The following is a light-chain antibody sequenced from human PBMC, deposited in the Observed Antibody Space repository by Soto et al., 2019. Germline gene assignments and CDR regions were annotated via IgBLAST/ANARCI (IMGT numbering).Light chain of an antibody. Sequence: DIQMTQSPSSLSASVGDRVTITCRASQGIGNGLGWYQQKPGKAPKRLIYSASTLHSGVPSRFSGSGSGTEFTLKISSLQPEDFATYYCLQHNYYPFTFGPGTKVEIK. CDR2: SAS. J-gene: IGKJ3*01. CDR1: QGIGNG. V-gene: IGKV1-17*01. CDR3: LQHNYYPFT.